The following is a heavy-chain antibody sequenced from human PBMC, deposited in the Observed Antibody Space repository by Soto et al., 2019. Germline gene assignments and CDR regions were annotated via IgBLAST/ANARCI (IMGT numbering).Heavy chain of an antibody. CDR1: GFTFSSYA. CDR2: ISGSGGST. Sequence: EVQLLESGGGLVQPGGSLRLSCAASGFTFSSYAMTWVRQAPGKGLEWVSSISGSGGSTYYADSVRGRFTISRDNSKKTLNKQMNSLRAEDTAVYYCAKRYSNDAVDIWGQGTMVTVSS. D-gene: IGHD6-13*01. V-gene: IGHV3-23*01. J-gene: IGHJ3*02. CDR3: AKRYSNDAVDI.